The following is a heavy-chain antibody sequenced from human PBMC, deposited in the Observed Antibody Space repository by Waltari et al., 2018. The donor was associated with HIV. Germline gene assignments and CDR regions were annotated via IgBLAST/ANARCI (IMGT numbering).Heavy chain of an antibody. Sequence: QEQLVESGGGVVQPGRSLRLSCAASGFTFSSSGLHWVRQAPGKGLEWVAVIWYDGNNKYYADSVKGRFTISRDNSKNTLCLQMNSLRAEDTAVYHCARDYVEAVHYGMDVWGQGTMVTVSS. J-gene: IGHJ6*02. CDR2: IWYDGNNK. D-gene: IGHD2-21*01. CDR3: ARDYVEAVHYGMDV. V-gene: IGHV3-33*01. CDR1: GFTFSSSG.